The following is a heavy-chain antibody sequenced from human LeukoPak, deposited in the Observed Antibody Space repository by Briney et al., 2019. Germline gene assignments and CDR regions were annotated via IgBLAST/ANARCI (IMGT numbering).Heavy chain of an antibody. CDR2: ISSSGSIT. V-gene: IGHV3-48*03. Sequence: PGGSLRLSCVGSGFIFSNYDMSWVRQAPGKGLECVAYISSSGSITHYADSAMGRFTISRDNAKNSLYLQLNSLRAEDTAVYYCTRDGVYGSGTYFFDYWGQGNLVTVSS. J-gene: IGHJ4*02. D-gene: IGHD3-10*01. CDR3: TRDGVYGSGTYFFDY. CDR1: GFIFSNYD.